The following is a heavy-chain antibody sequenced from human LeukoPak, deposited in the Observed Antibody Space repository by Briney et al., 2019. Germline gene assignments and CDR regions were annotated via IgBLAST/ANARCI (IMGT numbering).Heavy chain of an antibody. CDR1: GGSISSYY. Sequence: PSETLSLTCTVSGGSISSYYWSWIRQPAGKGLEWIGRIYTSGSTNYNPSLKSRVTMSVDTSKNQFSLKLSSVTAADTAVYYCARETAVAGRGNWFDPWGQGTLVTVSS. V-gene: IGHV4-4*07. J-gene: IGHJ5*02. CDR3: ARETAVAGRGNWFDP. CDR2: IYTSGST. D-gene: IGHD6-19*01.